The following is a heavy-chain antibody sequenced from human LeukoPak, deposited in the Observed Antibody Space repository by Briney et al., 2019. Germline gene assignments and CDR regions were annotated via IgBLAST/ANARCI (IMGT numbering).Heavy chain of an antibody. CDR3: AKENQRSGWYFHY. Sequence: GGSLRPSCAACGFTFSCYGMHWVRQAPGKRQEWVAVIPYVGTTKYYADSVKGRFTISRDNSKNTLYLQMNSPSAEDTAVRYCAKENQRSGWYFHYWGQGAMVTVSS. V-gene: IGHV3-30*18. D-gene: IGHD6-19*01. CDR1: GFTFSCYG. CDR2: IPYVGTTK. J-gene: IGHJ4*02.